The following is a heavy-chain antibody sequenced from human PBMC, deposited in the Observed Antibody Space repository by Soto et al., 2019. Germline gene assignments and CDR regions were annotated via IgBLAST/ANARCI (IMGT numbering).Heavy chain of an antibody. CDR3: AARRYCDGGFCYCPDY. V-gene: IGHV3-23*01. Sequence: EVQMLESGGDLVQPGGSLRLSCAASGFTFISHAMMWVRQAPGKGLEWVSVISTSTTGDSTHYADSVKGRFTVSRDDSKSTLYLQMNSLRVEDTAKYYCAARRYCDGGFCYCPDYWGKGTLVTVSS. J-gene: IGHJ4*02. CDR1: GFTFISHA. CDR2: ISTSTTGDST. D-gene: IGHD2-15*01.